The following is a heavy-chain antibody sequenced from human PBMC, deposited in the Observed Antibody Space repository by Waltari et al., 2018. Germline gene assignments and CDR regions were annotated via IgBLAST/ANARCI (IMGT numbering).Heavy chain of an antibody. CDR3: ARDGGPRYYDFWSGYYDV. V-gene: IGHV3-21*01. J-gene: IGHJ6*04. D-gene: IGHD3-3*01. CDR1: GFTFSSYS. Sequence: EVQLVESGGGLVKPGGSLRLSCAASGFTFSSYSMNWVRQAPGKGLEWVSSISSSSSYIYYADSVKGRFTISRDNAKNSLYLQMNSLRAEDTAVYYCARDGGPRYYDFWSGYYDVWGKGTTVTVSS. CDR2: ISSSSSYI.